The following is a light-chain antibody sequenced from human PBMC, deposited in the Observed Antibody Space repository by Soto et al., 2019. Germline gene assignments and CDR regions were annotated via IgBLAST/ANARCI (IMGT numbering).Light chain of an antibody. CDR3: QQRSNWPPLT. CDR1: QGVSSY. CDR2: EAS. Sequence: EIVLTQSPATLSLSPGERATLSCRAIQGVSSYLAWYQQKPGQAPRLLIYEASNRATGIPARFSGSGSGTDFTLTLSSLEPEDFAVYYCQQRSNWPPLTVGGGTKVEIK. J-gene: IGKJ4*01. V-gene: IGKV3-11*01.